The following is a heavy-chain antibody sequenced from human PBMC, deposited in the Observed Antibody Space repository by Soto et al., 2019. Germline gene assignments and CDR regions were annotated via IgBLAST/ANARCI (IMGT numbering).Heavy chain of an antibody. CDR1: GGSISRYY. J-gene: IGHJ5*02. D-gene: IGHD1-26*01. CDR2: IYTPGST. V-gene: IGHV4-4*07. Sequence: SETLSLTCPVSGGSISRYYWRCIRQPAGKGLEWIGRIYTPGSTNYNPSLKSRVTMSVDTSKNQFSLKLSSVTAADTAVYYCVRDTTGARNWFDPWGQGTLVTVSS. CDR3: VRDTTGARNWFDP.